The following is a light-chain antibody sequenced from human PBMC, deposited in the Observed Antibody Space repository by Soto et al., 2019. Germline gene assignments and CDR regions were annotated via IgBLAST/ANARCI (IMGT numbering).Light chain of an antibody. CDR1: QSIRSN. V-gene: IGKV3-15*01. Sequence: IVMTQSPATLSLSLGERATLSCRASQSIRSNVAWYQQKPGQAPRLLIYGASTRATGIPARFSGSGSGTEFSLTISSLQSEDFAVYYCQQYNNWWTFGQGTKVDIK. CDR3: QQYNNWWT. CDR2: GAS. J-gene: IGKJ1*01.